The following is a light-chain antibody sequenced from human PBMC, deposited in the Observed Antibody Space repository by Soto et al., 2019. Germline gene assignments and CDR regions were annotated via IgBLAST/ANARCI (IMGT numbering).Light chain of an antibody. Sequence: QSVLTQPPSASGSPGQSVTISCTGTSSDVGGYNYVSWYQQHPGKAPKLMIYEVSKRPSGVPDRFSGSKSGNTASLTVSRLQAEDEADYYCSSYAGSNSVLFGGGTKLTVL. CDR1: SSDVGGYNY. CDR3: SSYAGSNSVL. CDR2: EVS. V-gene: IGLV2-8*01. J-gene: IGLJ2*01.